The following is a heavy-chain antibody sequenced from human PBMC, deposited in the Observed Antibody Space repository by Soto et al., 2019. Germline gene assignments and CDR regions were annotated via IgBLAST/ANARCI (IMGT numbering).Heavy chain of an antibody. D-gene: IGHD3-10*01. CDR3: ASETICFGERPRPSGMDV. V-gene: IGHV5-10-1*01. J-gene: IGHJ6*02. Sequence: GESLKISCKGSGYSFTSYWISWVRQMPGKGLEWMGRIDPSDSYTNYSPSFQGHVTISADKSISTAYLQWSSLKASDTAMYYCASETICFGERPRPSGMDVWGQGTTVTVS. CDR2: IDPSDSYT. CDR1: GYSFTSYW.